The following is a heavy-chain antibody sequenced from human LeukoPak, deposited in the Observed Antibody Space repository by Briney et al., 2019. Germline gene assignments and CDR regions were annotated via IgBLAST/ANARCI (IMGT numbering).Heavy chain of an antibody. D-gene: IGHD3-10*01. J-gene: IGHJ4*02. V-gene: IGHV3-23*01. CDR1: GFTFSSYA. Sequence: GGSLRLSCAASGFTFSSYAMSWVRQAPGKGLEWVSAISGSGGSTYYADSVKGRFTISRDNSKNTLYLQMNSLGAEDTAVYYCAKEGATMVRGVIMREPYFDYWGQGTLVTVSS. CDR2: ISGSGGST. CDR3: AKEGATMVRGVIMREPYFDY.